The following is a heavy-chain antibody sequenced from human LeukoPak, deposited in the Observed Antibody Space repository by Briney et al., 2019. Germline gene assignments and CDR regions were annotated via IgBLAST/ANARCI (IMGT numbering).Heavy chain of an antibody. Sequence: GGSLRLSCAASGFTFSSYAMSWVHQAPGKGLEWVSYISSSGSTIYYADSVKGRFTISRDNAKNSLYLQMNSLRAEDTAVYYCARDNPLYSSGWSLFGVFDMWGQGTMVTVSS. V-gene: IGHV3-48*03. CDR3: ARDNPLYSSGWSLFGVFDM. CDR2: ISSSGSTI. J-gene: IGHJ3*02. D-gene: IGHD6-19*01. CDR1: GFTFSSYA.